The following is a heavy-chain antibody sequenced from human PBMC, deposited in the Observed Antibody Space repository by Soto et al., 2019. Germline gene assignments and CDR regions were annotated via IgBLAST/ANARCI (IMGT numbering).Heavy chain of an antibody. D-gene: IGHD3-10*01. CDR1: GGTFNTYA. V-gene: IGHV1-69*19. J-gene: IGHJ4*02. Sequence: QVQLVQSGAEMKKPGSSVKVSCQSSGGTFNTYAMNWVRQAPGQGPEWMGDISPMFGAANYAPKFQGRVTITADESTGTSHMQLSSLMSEGTALYFCPREVQVHTPAFVYWGQGTLLTVSS. CDR3: PREVQVHTPAFVY. CDR2: ISPMFGAA.